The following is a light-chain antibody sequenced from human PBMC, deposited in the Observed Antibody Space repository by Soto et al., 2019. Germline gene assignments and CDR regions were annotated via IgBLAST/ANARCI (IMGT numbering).Light chain of an antibody. V-gene: IGKV3-20*01. CDR1: QNVSSSY. Sequence: EVALTQSPGTLSLSPGERATLSCRASQNVSSSYLAWYQQKPGQAPRLLIYGASSRATDIPDRLRGSGSGRDFPLSISGLEPEDVEVYYCQQYGSSPRTFGQGTKREIK. CDR2: GAS. J-gene: IGKJ2*01. CDR3: QQYGSSPRT.